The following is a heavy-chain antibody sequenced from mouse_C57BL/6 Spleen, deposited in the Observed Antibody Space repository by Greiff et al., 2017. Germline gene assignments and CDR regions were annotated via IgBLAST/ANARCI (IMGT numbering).Heavy chain of an antibody. CDR3: ARDYGSSYARTGNYAMDY. V-gene: IGHV1-18*01. Sequence: EVQLQESGPELVKPGASVKIPCKASGYTFTDYNMDWVKQSHGKSLEWIGDINPNNGGTIYNQKFKGKATLTVDKYSSTAYMELRSLTSEDTAVYYCARDYGSSYARTGNYAMDYWGQGTSVTVSS. D-gene: IGHD1-1*01. CDR2: INPNNGGT. J-gene: IGHJ4*01. CDR1: GYTFTDYN.